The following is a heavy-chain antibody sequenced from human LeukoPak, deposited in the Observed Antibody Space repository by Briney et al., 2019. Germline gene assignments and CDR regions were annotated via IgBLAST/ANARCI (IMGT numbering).Heavy chain of an antibody. V-gene: IGHV3-48*02. CDR2: ITADSGTT. Sequence: GGSLRLSCAVSGFTFSTKSMNWVRQAPGKGLEGVSYITADSGTTYYADSVKGRFTISRDNAKNSLYLQMNSLRDEDTAVYYCASRDYFDYWGQGTLVTVSS. CDR3: ASRDYFDY. CDR1: GFTFSTKS. J-gene: IGHJ4*02.